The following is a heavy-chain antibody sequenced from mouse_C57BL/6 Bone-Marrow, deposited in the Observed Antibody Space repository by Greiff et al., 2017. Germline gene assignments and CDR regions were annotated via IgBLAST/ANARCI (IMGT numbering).Heavy chain of an antibody. Sequence: QVQLQQSGAELARPGASVKLSCKASGYTFTSYGISWVKQRPGPGLEWIGEIYPRSGNTYYNEKFKGKATLTADKSSSQAYMELRSLTSEDSAVYFGARPGPAWFAYWGQGTLVTVSA. J-gene: IGHJ3*01. D-gene: IGHD3-2*02. CDR1: GYTFTSYG. CDR3: ARPGPAWFAY. V-gene: IGHV1-81*01. CDR2: IYPRSGNT.